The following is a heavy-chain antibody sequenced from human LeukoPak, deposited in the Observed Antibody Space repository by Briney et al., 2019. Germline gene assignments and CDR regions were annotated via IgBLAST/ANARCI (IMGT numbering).Heavy chain of an antibody. V-gene: IGHV3-21*01. CDR3: ARDVIAVAGSFDY. D-gene: IGHD6-19*01. J-gene: IGHJ4*02. Sequence: GGSLRLSCAASGFPFSSYSMNWVRQAPGKGLEWVSSISSSSSYIYYADSVKGRFTISRDNAKNSLYLQMNSLRAEDTAVYYCARDVIAVAGSFDYWGQGTLVTVSS. CDR2: ISSSSSYI. CDR1: GFPFSSYS.